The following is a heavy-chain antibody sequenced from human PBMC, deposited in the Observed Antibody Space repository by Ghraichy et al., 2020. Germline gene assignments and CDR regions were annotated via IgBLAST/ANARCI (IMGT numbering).Heavy chain of an antibody. Sequence: SETLSLTCTVSCGSISSYYWNCIRQPPGKGLEWIGYIYYSGSTNYNPSLKSRVTISVHTSKNQFSLTLSSVTAADTAMYYCARHSAYTYTYFDSWGPGALVTVSS. J-gene: IGHJ4*02. D-gene: IGHD5-12*01. CDR3: ARHSAYTYTYFDS. CDR2: IYYSGST. CDR1: CGSISSYY. V-gene: IGHV4-59*08.